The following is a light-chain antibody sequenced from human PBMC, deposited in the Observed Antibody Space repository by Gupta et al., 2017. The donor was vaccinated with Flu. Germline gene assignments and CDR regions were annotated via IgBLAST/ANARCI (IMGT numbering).Light chain of an antibody. CDR2: KDR. CDR1: NVGDEF. CDR3: QVKDGSTVV. Sequence: STGKTAFLTCSGENVGDEFVYEYQQSTGQSPLLVMYKDRKRTAGIRGRFSGSNAENTATLTISGTQDMDEDDYYCQVKDGSTVVFGGGTKLTVL. V-gene: IGLV3-1*01. J-gene: IGLJ2*01.